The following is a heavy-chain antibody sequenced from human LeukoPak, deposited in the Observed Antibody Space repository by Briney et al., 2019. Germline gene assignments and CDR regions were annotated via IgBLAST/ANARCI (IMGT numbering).Heavy chain of an antibody. CDR3: ARHVRRSYKRYYYYMDV. D-gene: IGHD3-16*01. J-gene: IGHJ6*03. Sequence: KPSETLSLTCAVYGGSFSGYYWSWIRQPPGKGLEWIGEINHSGSTNYNPSLKSRVTISVDTSKNQFSLKLSSVTAADTAVYYCARHVRRSYKRYYYYMDVWGKGTTVTISS. CDR2: INHSGST. V-gene: IGHV4-34*01. CDR1: GGSFSGYY.